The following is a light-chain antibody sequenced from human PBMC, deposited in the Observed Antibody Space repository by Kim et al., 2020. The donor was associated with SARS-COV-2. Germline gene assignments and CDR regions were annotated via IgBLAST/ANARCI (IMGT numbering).Light chain of an antibody. CDR2: AAA. CDR1: QDIGRY. CDR3: RQVHTYPLT. Sequence: ASVGDTVTIPGRASQDIGRYFAWYQQQPLKAPRLLILAAATLQNAVPSRFGGSGSGTEFILTISSLQPEDFATYYCRQVHTYPLTFGPGTKVDIK. V-gene: IGKV1-9*01. J-gene: IGKJ3*01.